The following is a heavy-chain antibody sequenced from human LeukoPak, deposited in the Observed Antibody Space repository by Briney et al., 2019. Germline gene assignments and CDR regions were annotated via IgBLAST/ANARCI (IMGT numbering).Heavy chain of an antibody. J-gene: IGHJ4*02. V-gene: IGHV3-30*18. Sequence: PGGSLRLSCAASGFTFSSYGMHWVRQAPGKGLEWVAVISYDGSNKYYADSVKGRFTISRDNSKNTLYLQMNSLRAEDTAVYYCAKSGGSYYPDYFDYWGQGTLVTVSS. D-gene: IGHD1-26*01. CDR1: GFTFSSYG. CDR2: ISYDGSNK. CDR3: AKSGGSYYPDYFDY.